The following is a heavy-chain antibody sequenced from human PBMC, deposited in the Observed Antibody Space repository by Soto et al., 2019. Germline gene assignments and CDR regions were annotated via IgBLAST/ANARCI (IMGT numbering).Heavy chain of an antibody. Sequence: ASVKVSCKASGYTFTSYGIRWVRQAPGQGLEWMGWISAYNGNTNYAQKLQGIVTMTTDTSTSTAYMELRSLRSDDTAVYYCARAPPYAAAGPRNWFDPWGQGTTVTVYS. J-gene: IGHJ5*02. CDR3: ARAPPYAAAGPRNWFDP. D-gene: IGHD6-13*01. CDR2: ISAYNGNT. CDR1: GYTFTSYG. V-gene: IGHV1-18*04.